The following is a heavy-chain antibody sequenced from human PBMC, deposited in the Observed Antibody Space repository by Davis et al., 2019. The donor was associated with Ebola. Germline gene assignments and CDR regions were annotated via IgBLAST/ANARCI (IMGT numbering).Heavy chain of an antibody. CDR2: IKEDGREK. CDR1: GFTFSSYW. CDR3: ARDGVWDDFWIGFMDV. V-gene: IGHV3-7*03. D-gene: IGHD3-3*01. Sequence: PGGSLRLSCAASGFTFSSYWMSWVRQAPGKGLEWVANIKEDGREKYYVDSVKGRFTISRDNAKNSLHLQVNSLRAEDTAVYYCARDGVWDDFWIGFMDVWGQGTTVTVSS. J-gene: IGHJ6*02.